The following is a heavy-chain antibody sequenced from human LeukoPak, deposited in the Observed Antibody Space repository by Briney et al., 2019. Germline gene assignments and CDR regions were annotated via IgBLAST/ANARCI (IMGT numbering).Heavy chain of an antibody. CDR1: GGSISSGGYY. CDR2: IYHSGST. V-gene: IGHV4-30-2*01. J-gene: IGHJ5*02. CDR3: AREGGRTYYDFWNWFDP. Sequence: SQTLSLTCTVSGGSISSGGYYWSWIRQPPGKGLEWIGYIYHSGSTYYNPSLKSRVTISVDRSKNQFSLKLSSVTAADTAVYYCAREGGRTYYDFWNWFDPWGQGTLVTVSS. D-gene: IGHD3-3*01.